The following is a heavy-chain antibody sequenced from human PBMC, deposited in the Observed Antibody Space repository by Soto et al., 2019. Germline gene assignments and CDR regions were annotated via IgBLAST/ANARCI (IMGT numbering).Heavy chain of an antibody. V-gene: IGHV3-15*01. CDR3: TALWYYTESSGY. J-gene: IGHJ4*02. CDR2: IKTNIIGGAT. CDR1: GFTFSNIW. Sequence: EVQLVESGGGLVQPGGSLRLSCAASGFTFSNIWMSWVRQAPGKGLEWVGRIKTNIIGGATDYAAPLKGRFIISRYDSKNTLYLQMNTLKTEDTAVYFCTALWYYTESSGYWGQGTLVTVSS. D-gene: IGHD3-3*01.